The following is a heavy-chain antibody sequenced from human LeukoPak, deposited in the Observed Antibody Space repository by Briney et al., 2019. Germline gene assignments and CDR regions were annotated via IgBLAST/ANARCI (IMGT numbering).Heavy chain of an antibody. CDR1: GFTFSSYA. D-gene: IGHD6-13*01. CDR2: ISGSGGST. CDR3: AKAKDSSWFPRLYFDY. V-gene: IGHV3-23*01. J-gene: IGHJ4*02. Sequence: PGGSLRLSCAASGFTFSSYAMSWVRQAPGKGLEWVSAISGSGGSTYYADSVKGRFTISRDNSKNTLYLQMNSLRAEDTAVYYCAKAKDSSWFPRLYFDYWGQGTLVTVSS.